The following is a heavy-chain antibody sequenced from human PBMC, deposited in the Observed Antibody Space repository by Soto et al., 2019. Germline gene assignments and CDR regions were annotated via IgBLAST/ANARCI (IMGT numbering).Heavy chain of an antibody. CDR3: ARDRTGGYSGYDSYYYYGMDV. Sequence: GGSLRLSCAASGFTFSSYGMHWVRQAPSKGLEWVAVIWYDGSNKYYADSVKGRFTISRDNSKNTLYLQMNSLRAEDTAVYYCARDRTGGYSGYDSYYYYGMDVWGQGTTVTVSS. J-gene: IGHJ6*02. CDR1: GFTFSSYG. D-gene: IGHD5-12*01. CDR2: IWYDGSNK. V-gene: IGHV3-33*01.